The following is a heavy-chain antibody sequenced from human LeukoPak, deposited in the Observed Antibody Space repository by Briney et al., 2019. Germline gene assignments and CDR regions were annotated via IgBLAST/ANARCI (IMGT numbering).Heavy chain of an antibody. Sequence: PSETLSLTCTVSGASINSADYSWGWIRQPPGKGLEWIGSFYYSGRTYYNPSLKSRVTISVDTSKNQFSLRLRFVTAADTAMYYCARGRAATSQYYFDYWGQGSLVTVSS. CDR2: FYYSGRT. D-gene: IGHD6-13*01. V-gene: IGHV4-39*01. CDR3: ARGRAATSQYYFDY. CDR1: GASINSADYS. J-gene: IGHJ4*02.